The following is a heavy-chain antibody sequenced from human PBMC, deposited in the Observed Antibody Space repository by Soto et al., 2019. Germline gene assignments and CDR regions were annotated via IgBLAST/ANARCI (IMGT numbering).Heavy chain of an antibody. CDR2: IYYSGST. V-gene: IGHV4-59*12. D-gene: IGHD1-26*01. Sequence: SETLSLTCTVSGGSISSYYWSWIRQPPGKGLEWIGYIYYSGSTNYNPSLKSRVTISVDTSKNQFSLKLSSVTAADTAVYYCASRLNRARGSYSNWFAPGGQGTLVTVSS. J-gene: IGHJ5*02. CDR3: ASRLNRARGSYSNWFAP. CDR1: GGSISSYY.